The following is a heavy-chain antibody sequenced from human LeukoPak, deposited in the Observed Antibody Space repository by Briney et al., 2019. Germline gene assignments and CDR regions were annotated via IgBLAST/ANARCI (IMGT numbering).Heavy chain of an antibody. J-gene: IGHJ4*02. V-gene: IGHV5-51*01. D-gene: IGHD3-9*01. CDR1: GYSFTSCR. CDR3: ARHHLSSRRPNYDILTGYYFDY. CDR2: IYPGDSDT. Sequence: GESLKISCQVSGYSFTSCRIGWVRQLPGKGLEWMGIIYPGDSDTRYSPSFQGHVTFSADKSISTAYLQWSSLKASDTAMYYCARHHLSSRRPNYDILTGYYFDYWGQGTLVAVSS.